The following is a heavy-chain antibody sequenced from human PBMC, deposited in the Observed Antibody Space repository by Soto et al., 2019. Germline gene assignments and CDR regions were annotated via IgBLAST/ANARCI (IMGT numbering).Heavy chain of an antibody. CDR1: GYTFTGYY. CDR2: INPNSGGT. Sequence: GASVKVSCKASGYTFTGYYMHWVREAPGQGLEWMGWINPNSGGTNYAQKFQGWVTMTRDTSISTAYMELSRLRSDDTAVYYCARTIRDFGVVQAPYYGMDFWGQGTTVTVSS. J-gene: IGHJ6*02. D-gene: IGHD3-3*01. CDR3: ARTIRDFGVVQAPYYGMDF. V-gene: IGHV1-2*04.